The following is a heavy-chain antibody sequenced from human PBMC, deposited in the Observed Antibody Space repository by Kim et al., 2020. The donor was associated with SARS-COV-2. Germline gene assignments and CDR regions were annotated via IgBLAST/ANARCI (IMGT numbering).Heavy chain of an antibody. D-gene: IGHD3-16*01. V-gene: IGHV3-23*01. CDR2: FAGGDVTT. CDR1: GFTFTGYA. CDR3: VKGGGGWLWGY. Sequence: GGSLRLSCTTSGFTFTGYAMTWVRQAPGKGLEWVSSFAGGDVTTYSVDSVRRLFTISGDTSNIPLFLLKSRRGADTTAEYYGVKGGGGWLWGYWGQGTRV. J-gene: IGHJ4*02.